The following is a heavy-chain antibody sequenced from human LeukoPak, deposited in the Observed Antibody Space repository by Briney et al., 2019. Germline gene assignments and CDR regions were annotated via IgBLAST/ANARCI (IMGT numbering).Heavy chain of an antibody. CDR1: GGSISSSSYY. Sequence: PSETLSLTCTVSGGSISSSSYYWGWIRQPPGKGLEWIGSIYYSGSTYYNPSLKRRVTISADTSKNQISLRLRSVTAADTAMFYCARDGDAVSAAIAGAFDLWGCGTMVTVSS. V-gene: IGHV4-39*02. D-gene: IGHD2-2*01. CDR2: IYYSGST. J-gene: IGHJ3*01. CDR3: ARDGDAVSAAIAGAFDL.